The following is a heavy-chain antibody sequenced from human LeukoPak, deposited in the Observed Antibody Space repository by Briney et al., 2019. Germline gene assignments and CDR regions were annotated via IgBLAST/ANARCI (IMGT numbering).Heavy chain of an antibody. CDR2: INWNGGST. CDR1: GFTFDDYG. Sequence: GGSLRLSCAASGFTFDDYGMSWVRQAPGKGLEWVSGINWNGGSTGYADSVKGRFTISRDNAKNSLYLQMNSLRAEDTAVYYCAREGVVPGVYYYYYYMDVWGKGTTVTVSS. V-gene: IGHV3-20*04. D-gene: IGHD2-15*01. J-gene: IGHJ6*03. CDR3: AREGVVPGVYYYYYYMDV.